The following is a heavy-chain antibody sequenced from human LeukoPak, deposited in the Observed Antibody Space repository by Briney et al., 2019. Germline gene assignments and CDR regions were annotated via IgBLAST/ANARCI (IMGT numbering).Heavy chain of an antibody. Sequence: PGGSLTLSCAASGFTFSSYAMHWVRQAPGKGLEWVAVISYDGSNKYYADSVKGRFTTSRDNSKNTLYLQMNSLRAEDTAVYYCARGFTDYSHFDYWGQGTLVTVSS. V-gene: IGHV3-30-3*01. CDR2: ISYDGSNK. D-gene: IGHD4-11*01. CDR3: ARGFTDYSHFDY. J-gene: IGHJ4*02. CDR1: GFTFSSYA.